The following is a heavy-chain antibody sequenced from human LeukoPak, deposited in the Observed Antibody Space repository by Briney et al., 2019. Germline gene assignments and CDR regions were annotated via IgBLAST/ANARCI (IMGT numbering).Heavy chain of an antibody. CDR1: GFTFDDYA. V-gene: IGHV3-9*01. J-gene: IGHJ4*02. CDR3: AKDTCSSTSCSNDY. D-gene: IGHD2-2*01. Sequence: PGRSLRLSCAASGFTFDDYAMHWVRQAPGKGLEWVSGITWNNGDIGYADSVKGRFTISRDNAKNSLYLQMNSLRAEDTALYYCAKDTCSSTSCSNDYWGQGTLVTVSS. CDR2: ITWNNGDI.